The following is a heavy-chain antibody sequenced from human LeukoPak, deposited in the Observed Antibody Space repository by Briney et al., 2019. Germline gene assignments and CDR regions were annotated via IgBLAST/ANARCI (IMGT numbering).Heavy chain of an antibody. J-gene: IGHJ3*02. CDR2: IYYSGST. Sequence: SETLSLTCTVSGGSISSYYWSWIRQPPGKGLEWIGYIYYSGSTNYNPSLKSRVTISVDTSKNQFSLKLSSVTAADTAVYYCAKDERTVTPGAFDIWGQGTMVTVSS. CDR3: AKDERTVTPGAFDI. CDR1: GGSISSYY. V-gene: IGHV4-59*01. D-gene: IGHD4-17*01.